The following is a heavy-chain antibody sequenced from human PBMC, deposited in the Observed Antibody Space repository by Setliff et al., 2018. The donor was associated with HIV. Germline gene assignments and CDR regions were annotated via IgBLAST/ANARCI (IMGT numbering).Heavy chain of an antibody. CDR2: INHRGDT. CDR1: GGSFSGYY. D-gene: IGHD3-9*01. CDR3: SSTYIYSPHPFDY. Sequence: SETLSLTCAVYGGSFSGYYWTWIRQPPGKGLEWIGDINHRGDTKYNPSLRSRVIISVDKSKNQFSLKLSSVTAADTAVYYCSSTYIYSPHPFDYWGQGTLVTVSS. V-gene: IGHV4-34*01. J-gene: IGHJ4*02.